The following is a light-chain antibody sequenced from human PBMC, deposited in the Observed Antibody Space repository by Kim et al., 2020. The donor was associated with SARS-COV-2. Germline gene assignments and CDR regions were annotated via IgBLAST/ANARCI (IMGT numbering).Light chain of an antibody. J-gene: IGKJ1*01. CDR1: QNISNY. Sequence: DIQMTQSPSSLSASVGDRVTITCRTSQNISNYLNWYQQQPGKAPKLLIYAASSLQSGVPSRFSGSGSGTDFTLTISSLQREDVATYHCQLSYNTPWTFGQGTKVDIK. CDR3: QLSYNTPWT. CDR2: AAS. V-gene: IGKV1-39*01.